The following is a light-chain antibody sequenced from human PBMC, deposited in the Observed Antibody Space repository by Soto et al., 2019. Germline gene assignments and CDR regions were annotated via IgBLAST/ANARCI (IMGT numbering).Light chain of an antibody. CDR2: LNSGGSH. Sequence: QPVLTQSPSASASLGASVKLTCTLSSGHSSYAIAWHQQQPEKGPRFLMKLNSGGSHNKGDGIPDRFSGSSPGAERYLTISSLQSEDEADYYCQTWGTGIRVFGTGTKLTVL. V-gene: IGLV4-69*01. CDR3: QTWGTGIRV. CDR1: SGHSSYA. J-gene: IGLJ1*01.